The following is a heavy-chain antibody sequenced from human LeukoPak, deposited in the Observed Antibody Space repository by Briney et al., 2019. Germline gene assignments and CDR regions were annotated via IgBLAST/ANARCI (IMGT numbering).Heavy chain of an antibody. Sequence: PGGSLRLSCAASGFTVSRNYMSWVRQASGKALECVSVIYSGGTTYYADSVKGRFTISRDNSKNTLYLQMNSLRAEDTAVYYCARIRVEMATMVAFDIWGRGTMVTVSS. CDR3: ARIRVEMATMVAFDI. CDR2: IYSGGTT. CDR1: GFTVSRNY. D-gene: IGHD5-24*01. J-gene: IGHJ3*02. V-gene: IGHV3-66*01.